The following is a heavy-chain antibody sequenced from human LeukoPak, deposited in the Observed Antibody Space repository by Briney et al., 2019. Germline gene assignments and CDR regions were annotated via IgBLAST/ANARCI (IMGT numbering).Heavy chain of an antibody. CDR3: AREYATTYYYDSSGYQDNWFDP. D-gene: IGHD3-22*01. V-gene: IGHV3-33*01. Sequence: GRSLRLSCTASGFRFSSYGIHWVRQAPGKGLEWVAVIWYDGSNKYYADSVKGRFTISRDNSKNTLYLQMNSLRVEDTAVYYCAREYATTYYYDSSGYQDNWFDPWGQGTLVTVSS. CDR1: GFRFSSYG. CDR2: IWYDGSNK. J-gene: IGHJ5*02.